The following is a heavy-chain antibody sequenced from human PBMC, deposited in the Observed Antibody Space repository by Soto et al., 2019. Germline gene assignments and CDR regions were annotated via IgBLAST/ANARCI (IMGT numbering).Heavy chain of an antibody. CDR1: GFTFTNVA. CDR3: AKLYWNPRYFDY. D-gene: IGHD1-1*01. J-gene: IGHJ4*02. CDR2: ITDSGGST. V-gene: IGHV3-23*01. Sequence: LRLSCAASGFTFTNVAMTWVRQAPGKGLEWVSTITDSGGSTDYADSVKGQFTISRDNSKSTLYLQMNNLRADDTAVYYCAKLYWNPRYFDYWGQGARVTVSS.